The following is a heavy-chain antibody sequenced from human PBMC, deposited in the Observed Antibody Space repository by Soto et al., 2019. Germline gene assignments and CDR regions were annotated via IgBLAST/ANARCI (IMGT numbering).Heavy chain of an antibody. CDR3: ARERDSGDHFP. Sequence: EEQLVESGGGLVQPGGSLRLSCAASDFSFGNYWMHWVRQAPGKGLASVSRINSGGSFASYADSVKGRFTISRDNAKNTLYLQMDSLRAEDTAIYYCARERDSGDHFPWGQGTLVTVSS. CDR1: DFSFGNYW. V-gene: IGHV3-74*01. D-gene: IGHD4-17*01. CDR2: INSGGSFA. J-gene: IGHJ5*02.